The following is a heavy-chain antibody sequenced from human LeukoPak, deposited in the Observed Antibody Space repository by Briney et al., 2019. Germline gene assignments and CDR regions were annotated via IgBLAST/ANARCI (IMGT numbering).Heavy chain of an antibody. Sequence: SSETLSLTCAVYGGSFSGYYWSWIRQPPGKGLEWIGSIYYSGSTYYNPSLKSRVTISVDTSKNQFSLKLSSVTAADTAVYYCARPLRACSGGSCYTVFDYWGQGTLVTVSS. CDR1: GGSFSGYY. CDR3: ARPLRACSGGSCYTVFDY. D-gene: IGHD2-15*01. V-gene: IGHV4-34*01. J-gene: IGHJ4*02. CDR2: IYYSGST.